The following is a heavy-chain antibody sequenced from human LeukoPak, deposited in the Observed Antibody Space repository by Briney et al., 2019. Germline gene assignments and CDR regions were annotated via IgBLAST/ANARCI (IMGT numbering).Heavy chain of an antibody. J-gene: IGHJ3*02. CDR2: IYHSGST. V-gene: IGHV4-34*01. D-gene: IGHD2-2*01. Sequence: SETLSLTCAVYGGSFSGYYWSWIRQPPGKGLEWIGEIYHSGSTNYNPSLKSRVTISVDTSKSQFSLKLSSVTAADTAVYYCATRYCSSTSCILYAFDIWGQGTMVTVSS. CDR3: ATRYCSSTSCILYAFDI. CDR1: GGSFSGYY.